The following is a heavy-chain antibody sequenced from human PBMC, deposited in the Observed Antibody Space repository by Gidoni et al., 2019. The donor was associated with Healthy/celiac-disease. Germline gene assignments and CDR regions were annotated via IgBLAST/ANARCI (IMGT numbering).Heavy chain of an antibody. CDR2: IIPIFGTA. CDR1: GGTFSSYA. Sequence: QVQLVQSGAEVKKPGSSVKVPCKASGGTFSSYAISWVRRAPGQGLEWMGGIIPIFGTANYAQKFQGRVTITADESTSTAYMELSSLRSEDTAVYYCARTISSYPYYYYGMDVWGQGTTVTVSS. CDR3: ARTISSYPYYYYGMDV. J-gene: IGHJ6*02. D-gene: IGHD6-6*01. V-gene: IGHV1-69*01.